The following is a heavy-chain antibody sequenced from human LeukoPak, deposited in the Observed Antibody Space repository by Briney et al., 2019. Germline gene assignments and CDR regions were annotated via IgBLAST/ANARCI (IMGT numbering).Heavy chain of an antibody. D-gene: IGHD1-26*01. CDR2: ISGSGGST. CDR3: AKSGVTAPGDYYYYMDV. Sequence: GGSLRLSCAASGLTFSSYAMSWVRQAPGKGLEWVSAISGSGGSTYYADSVKGRFTISRDNSKNTLYLQMNSLRAEDTAVYYCAKSGVTAPGDYYYYMDVWGKGITVTVSS. J-gene: IGHJ6*03. V-gene: IGHV3-23*01. CDR1: GLTFSSYA.